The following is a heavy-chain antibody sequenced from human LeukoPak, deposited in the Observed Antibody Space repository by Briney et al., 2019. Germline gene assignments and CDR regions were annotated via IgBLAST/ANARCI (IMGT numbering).Heavy chain of an antibody. CDR1: GGSISSYY. CDR2: IYYSGST. J-gene: IGHJ6*02. D-gene: IGHD6-13*01. V-gene: IGHV4-59*01. Sequence: SETLSLTCTVSGGSISSYYWSWNRQPPGKGLEWIGYIYYSGSTNYNPSLKSRVTISVDTSKNQFSLKLSSVTAADTAVYYCARGPPTSSSWYGRYYYYGMDVWGQGTTVTVSS. CDR3: ARGPPTSSSWYGRYYYYGMDV.